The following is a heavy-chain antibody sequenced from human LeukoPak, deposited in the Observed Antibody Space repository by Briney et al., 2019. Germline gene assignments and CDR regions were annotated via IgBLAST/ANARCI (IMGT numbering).Heavy chain of an antibody. CDR2: IRSSGSTI. CDR3: ARLVSGYPNWFDP. Sequence: GALRLSCAASGSTFSDYYMSWIRQALGKGLEWVSYIRSSGSTIYYADSVKGRFTISRDNAKNSLYLQMNSLRAEDTAVYYCARLVSGYPNWFDPWGQGTLVTVSS. D-gene: IGHD3-3*01. J-gene: IGHJ5*02. CDR1: GSTFSDYY. V-gene: IGHV3-11*04.